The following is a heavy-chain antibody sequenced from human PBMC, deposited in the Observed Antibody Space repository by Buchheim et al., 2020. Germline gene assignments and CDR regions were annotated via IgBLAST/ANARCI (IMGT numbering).Heavy chain of an antibody. CDR3: AREGGSCSGGSCYSYFDY. V-gene: IGHV4-61*02. J-gene: IGHJ4*02. CDR1: GGSISSGSFY. CDR2: VHSSGST. Sequence: QVQLQESGPGLVKPSQTLSLTCTVSGGSISSGSFYWSWIRQPAGKGLEWIGRVHSSGSTYYSPSLKSRVTIQVDTSKNQFSRKLSSVAAADTAVYYCAREGGSCSGGSCYSYFDYWGQGTL. D-gene: IGHD2-15*01.